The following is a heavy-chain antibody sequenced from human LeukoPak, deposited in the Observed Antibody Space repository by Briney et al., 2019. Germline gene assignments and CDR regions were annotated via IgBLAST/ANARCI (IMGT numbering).Heavy chain of an antibody. CDR2: IYPGDSNT. J-gene: IGHJ4*02. D-gene: IGHD6-13*01. CDR1: GYSFTSYW. V-gene: IGHV5-51*01. Sequence: GESLKISCQVSGYSFTSYWIAWVRQMPGKGLEWMGIIYPGDSNTRYSPSFQGQVTFSVDKSISTAYLQFSSLKASDTAIYYCARFGYTSSLDYRGQGTLVTVSS. CDR3: ARFGYTSSLDY.